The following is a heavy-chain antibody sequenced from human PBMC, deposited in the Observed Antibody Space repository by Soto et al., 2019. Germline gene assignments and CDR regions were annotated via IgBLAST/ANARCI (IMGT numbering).Heavy chain of an antibody. V-gene: IGHV2-5*02. D-gene: IGHD4-17*01. CDR1: GFSVSTSGVG. J-gene: IGHJ5*02. Sequence: QITLKESGPTLVKPTQTLTLTCTFSGFSVSTSGVGVGWIRQPPGKALEWLALIYWDVDKRYSPSLKSRLTITKDTSKNQVVLTMTNMDPVDTATYYCAYGDYVGNWFDPWGQGTLVTVSS. CDR3: AYGDYVGNWFDP. CDR2: IYWDVDK.